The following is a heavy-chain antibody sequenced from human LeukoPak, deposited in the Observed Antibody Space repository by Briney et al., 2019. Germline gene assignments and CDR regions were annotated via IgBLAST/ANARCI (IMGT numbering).Heavy chain of an antibody. Sequence: PGGSLRLSCAASGFTVSSNYMSWVRQAPGKGLEWVSVIYSGGSTYYADSVKGRFTISRDNSKNTLYLQMNSLRAEDTAVYYCARVDYDSSGYDWSLGNDAFDIWGQGTMVTVSS. CDR3: ARVDYDSSGYDWSLGNDAFDI. V-gene: IGHV3-66*01. J-gene: IGHJ3*02. CDR2: IYSGGST. D-gene: IGHD3-22*01. CDR1: GFTVSSNY.